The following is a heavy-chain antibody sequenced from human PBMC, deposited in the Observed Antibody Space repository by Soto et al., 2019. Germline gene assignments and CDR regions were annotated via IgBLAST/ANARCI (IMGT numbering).Heavy chain of an antibody. J-gene: IGHJ6*02. CDR3: ARDLGERSYDSWSGLKYYYYGMDV. V-gene: IGHV3-30*03. CDR2: ISYDGSNK. Sequence: PGGSLRLSCAGSRFTFGSYAMHWVRQAPGKGLEWVAVISYDGSNKYYADSVRGRFTISRDDSKDTLYLQMNRLGADDTAVYYCARDLGERSYDSWSGLKYYYYGMDVWGQGTTVTSP. D-gene: IGHD3-3*01. CDR1: RFTFGSYA.